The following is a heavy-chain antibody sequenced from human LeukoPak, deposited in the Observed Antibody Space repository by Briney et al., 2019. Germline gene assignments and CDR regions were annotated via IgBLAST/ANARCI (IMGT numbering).Heavy chain of an antibody. CDR1: GYTFTSYY. Sequence: GASVKVSCEASGYTFTSYYMHWVRQAPGQGLEWMGIINPSGGSTSYAQKFQGRVTMTRDTSTSTVYMELSSLRSEDTAVYYCARDGVVVESGGDAFDIWGQGTMVTVSS. J-gene: IGHJ3*02. CDR3: ARDGVVVESGGDAFDI. CDR2: INPSGGST. D-gene: IGHD3-22*01. V-gene: IGHV1-46*01.